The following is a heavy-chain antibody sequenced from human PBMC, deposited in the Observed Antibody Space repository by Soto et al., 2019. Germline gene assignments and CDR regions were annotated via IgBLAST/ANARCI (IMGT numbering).Heavy chain of an antibody. J-gene: IGHJ4*02. CDR3: ACEYEGNGDYVFDD. CDR2: IYYSGIT. CDR1: GGSISSGDYY. Sequence: QVQLQESGPGLVKPSQTLSLTCTVSGGSISSGDYYWSWIRQPPGKGLEWIGYIYYSGITYYNPSLKRRVTISVDTSKNQFSLMLSSLTAADAAVYYCACEYEGNGDYVFDDWGQGTLVSVSS. D-gene: IGHD4-17*01. V-gene: IGHV4-30-4*01.